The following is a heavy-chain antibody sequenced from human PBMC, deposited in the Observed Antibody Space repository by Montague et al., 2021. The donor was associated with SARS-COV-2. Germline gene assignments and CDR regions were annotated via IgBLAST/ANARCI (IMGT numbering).Heavy chain of an antibody. D-gene: IGHD3-16*02. CDR2: IYYSGGT. CDR1: GGSISSSSYY. Sequence: SETRSLTCTVSGGSISSSSYYWGWIRQPPGKGLEWIGSIYYSGGTNYNPSLKSRVTMPVDTSKNQFSLELRSVTAADTAVYYCARLGFVELWLNLGWFDPWGQGTLVTVSS. CDR3: ARLGFVELWLNLGWFDP. V-gene: IGHV4-39*01. J-gene: IGHJ5*02.